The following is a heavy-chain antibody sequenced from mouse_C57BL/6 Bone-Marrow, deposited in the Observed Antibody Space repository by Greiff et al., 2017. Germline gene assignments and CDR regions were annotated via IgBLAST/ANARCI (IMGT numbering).Heavy chain of an antibody. D-gene: IGHD1-1*01. V-gene: IGHV1-85*01. Sequence: QVHVKQSGPELVKPGASVKLSCKASGYTFTSYDINWVKQRHGKGLEWIGCIYPRDGSTKYNEKFKGKATLTVETSSRTAYMELHSLSSEDSAVYFGARDYGSSYWYFDVWGTGTTVTVSS. J-gene: IGHJ1*03. CDR3: ARDYGSSYWYFDV. CDR2: IYPRDGST. CDR1: GYTFTSYD.